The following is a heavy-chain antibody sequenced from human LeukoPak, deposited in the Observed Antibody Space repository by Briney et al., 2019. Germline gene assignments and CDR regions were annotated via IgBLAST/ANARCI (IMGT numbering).Heavy chain of an antibody. CDR3: AKNGGDSYGTGHFDC. CDR1: GFTFSSYG. CDR2: IWYDGSNK. V-gene: IGHV3-33*06. D-gene: IGHD5-18*01. J-gene: IGHJ4*02. Sequence: PGRSLRLSCAASGFTFSSYGMHWVRQAPGKGLEWVAVIWYDGSNKYYADSVKGRFTISRDNSKNTLFLHVSGLRAEDTAIYYCAKNGGDSYGTGHFDCWGQGALVTVSS.